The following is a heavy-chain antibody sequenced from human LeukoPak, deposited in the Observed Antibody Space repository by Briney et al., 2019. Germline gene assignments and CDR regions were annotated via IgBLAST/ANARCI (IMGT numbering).Heavy chain of an antibody. D-gene: IGHD5-12*01. Sequence: PGGSLRLSCAASGFTFSSYWMSWVRQAPGKGLEWVANIKQDGSEKCYVDSVKGRFTISRDNAKNSLYLQMNSLRAEDTAVYYCARVYSGYHTPRGAFDIWGQGTMVTVSS. V-gene: IGHV3-7*03. J-gene: IGHJ3*02. CDR3: ARVYSGYHTPRGAFDI. CDR2: IKQDGSEK. CDR1: GFTFSSYW.